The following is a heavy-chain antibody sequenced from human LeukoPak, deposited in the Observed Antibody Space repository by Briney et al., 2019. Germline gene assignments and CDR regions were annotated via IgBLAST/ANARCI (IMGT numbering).Heavy chain of an antibody. J-gene: IGHJ4*02. CDR1: GGSIDITNY. V-gene: IGHV4-4*02. CDR3: TREDRPFCPFAY. D-gene: IGHD3-22*01. Sequence: SETLSLTCGVSGGSIDITNYWSWVRQAPGKGLEWIGEISHDGTTNYNPSLRSRVAMSLDRANNQFSLSLTSVTAADTAVYYCTREDRPFCPFAYWGQGVLVTVAS. CDR2: ISHDGTT.